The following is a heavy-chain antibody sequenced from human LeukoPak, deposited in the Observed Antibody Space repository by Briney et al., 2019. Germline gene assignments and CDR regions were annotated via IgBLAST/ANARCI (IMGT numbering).Heavy chain of an antibody. J-gene: IGHJ4*02. CDR2: IYYSGST. Sequence: SETLSLTCTVSGGSTSSSSYYWGWIRQPPGKGLEWIGSIYYSGSTYYNPSLKSRVTISVDTSKNQFSLKLSSVTAADTAVYYCARDLWFGEPLDYWGQGTLVTVSS. V-gene: IGHV4-39*07. D-gene: IGHD3-10*01. CDR1: GGSTSSSSYY. CDR3: ARDLWFGEPLDY.